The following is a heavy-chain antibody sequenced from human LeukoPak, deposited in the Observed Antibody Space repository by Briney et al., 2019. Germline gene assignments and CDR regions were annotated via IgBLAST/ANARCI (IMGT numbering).Heavy chain of an antibody. CDR2: IYYSGST. D-gene: IGHD5-18*01. CDR3: AREGAAMAGGYFDY. CDR1: GGSISSSSYY. J-gene: IGHJ4*02. Sequence: PSETLSLTCTVSGGSISSSSYYWSWIRLPPGKGLEWIGYIYYSGSTNYNPSLKSRVTISVDTSKNQFSLKLSSVTAADTAVYYCAREGAAMAGGYFDYWGQGTLVTVSS. V-gene: IGHV4-61*01.